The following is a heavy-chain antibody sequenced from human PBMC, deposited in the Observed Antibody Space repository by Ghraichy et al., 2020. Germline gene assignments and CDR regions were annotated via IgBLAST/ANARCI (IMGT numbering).Heavy chain of an antibody. CDR1: GGSFSGYY. V-gene: IGHV4-34*01. D-gene: IGHD1-26*01. CDR2: INHSGST. J-gene: IGHJ5*02. CDR3: ARHSIRSGSYLRHNWFDP. Sequence: SETLSLTCAVYGGSFSGYYWSWIRQPPGKGLEWIGEINHSGSTNYNPSLKCRVTISVDTSKNQFSLKLSSVTAADTAVYYCARHSIRSGSYLRHNWFDPWGQGTLVTVSS.